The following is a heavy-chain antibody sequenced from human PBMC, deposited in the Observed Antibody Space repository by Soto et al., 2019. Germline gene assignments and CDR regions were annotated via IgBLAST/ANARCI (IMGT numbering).Heavy chain of an antibody. CDR1: GYRLTNYW. Sequence: EVQLVQSGAEVKKPGESLRISCKASGYRLTNYWISWVRQMSGKGLEWMGTIDPSDSYTIYSPSSQGHVTISADKSINSAYLQWSSLKASDTAMYYCARQGTGGDMDVWGQGTTVTVSS. V-gene: IGHV5-10-1*01. CDR2: IDPSDSYT. J-gene: IGHJ6*02. D-gene: IGHD1-26*01. CDR3: ARQGTGGDMDV.